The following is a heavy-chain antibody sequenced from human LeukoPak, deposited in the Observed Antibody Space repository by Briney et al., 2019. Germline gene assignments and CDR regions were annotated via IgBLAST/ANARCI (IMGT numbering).Heavy chain of an antibody. CDR2: INPSGGST. CDR3: ARDLTYDSSGYYPRGGFDY. Sequence: ASVKVSCEASGYTFTSYYMHWVRQAPGQGLEWMGIINPSGGSTSYAQKFQGRVTMTRDTSTSTVYMELSSLRSEDTAVYYCARDLTYDSSGYYPRGGFDYWGQGTLVTVSS. CDR1: GYTFTSYY. D-gene: IGHD3-22*01. J-gene: IGHJ4*02. V-gene: IGHV1-46*01.